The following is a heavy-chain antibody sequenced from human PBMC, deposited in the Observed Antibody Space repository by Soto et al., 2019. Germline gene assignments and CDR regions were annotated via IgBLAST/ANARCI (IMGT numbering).Heavy chain of an antibody. CDR1: GGSISSYY. Sequence: PSETLSLTCTVSGGSISSYYWSWIRQPPGKGLEWIGNIYYSGSTNYNPSLKSRVTISVDTSKNQFSLKVRSVTAADTAVYYCARVGAAAAPGYFDYWSQGTLVTVSS. D-gene: IGHD6-13*01. J-gene: IGHJ4*02. CDR3: ARVGAAAAPGYFDY. CDR2: IYYSGST. V-gene: IGHV4-59*01.